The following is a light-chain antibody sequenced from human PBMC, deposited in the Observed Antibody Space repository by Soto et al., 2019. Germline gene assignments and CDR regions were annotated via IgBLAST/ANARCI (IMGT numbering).Light chain of an antibody. Sequence: DIQMTQSPSSLSASVGDRVTIACRTSQSISNYLNWYQQKPGKAPKLLIYAAFSLQSGVPSRFSGSGSGTDFTLTISSLQAEDFATYYCQQSYSTPRTFGQGTKVEIK. CDR2: AAF. V-gene: IGKV1-39*01. J-gene: IGKJ1*01. CDR1: QSISNY. CDR3: QQSYSTPRT.